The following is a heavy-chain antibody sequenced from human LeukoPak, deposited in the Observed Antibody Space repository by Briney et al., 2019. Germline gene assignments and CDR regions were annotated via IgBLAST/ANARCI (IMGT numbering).Heavy chain of an antibody. V-gene: IGHV3-53*01. CDR3: AGMQYSSSWAAFDY. CDR1: GFTVRSNS. J-gene: IGHJ4*02. Sequence: PGGSLRLSCTVSGFTVRSNSMSWVRQTPGKGLEWVSFIYSDNTHYSDSVKGRFTISRDNSKNTLYLQMNSLRAEDTAVYYCAGMQYSSSWAAFDYWGQGTLVIVSS. D-gene: IGHD6-13*01. CDR2: IYSDNT.